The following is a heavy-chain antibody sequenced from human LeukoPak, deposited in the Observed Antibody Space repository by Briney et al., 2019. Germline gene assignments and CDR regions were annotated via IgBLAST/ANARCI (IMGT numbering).Heavy chain of an antibody. CDR3: ARSRSKYYFDY. CDR1: GGSFSGYY. J-gene: IGHJ4*02. Sequence: SETLSLTCAVYGGSFSGYYWSWIRQPPGRRLEWIGEINHSGSTNYNPSLKSRVTISVDTSKNQFSLKLSSVTAADTAVYYCARSRSKYYFDYWGQGTLVTVSS. D-gene: IGHD6-6*01. V-gene: IGHV4-34*01. CDR2: INHSGST.